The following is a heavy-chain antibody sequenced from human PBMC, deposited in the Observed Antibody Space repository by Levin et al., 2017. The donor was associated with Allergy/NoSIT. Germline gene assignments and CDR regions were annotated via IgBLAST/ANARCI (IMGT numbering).Heavy chain of an antibody. V-gene: IGHV7-4-1*02. CDR3: AREAKDHLNDALDV. CDR2: INTISGNS. D-gene: IGHD1-14*01. J-gene: IGHJ3*01. CDR1: GYTFDDYA. Sequence: GASVKVSCKASGYTFDDYAINWVRQAPGQGLEWLGWINTISGNSMYAQGFTGRFVFSLDTSVNTAYLQISGLGAEDTAVYYCAREAKDHLNDALDVWGQGTLVTVSS.